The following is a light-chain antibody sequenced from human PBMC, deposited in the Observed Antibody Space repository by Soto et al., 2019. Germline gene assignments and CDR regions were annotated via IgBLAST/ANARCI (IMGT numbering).Light chain of an antibody. V-gene: IGKV1-33*01. CDR3: QQYENLPT. Sequence: IKMTQSPSSVSASVAARVTITCQASQNSNNYLNWYQQKPGRDPKLLIYDESNLEAGVPSRFRGSGSGTDFTFTISRLQHEDIATYYCQQYENLPTFGQGTRLEN. CDR1: QNSNNY. J-gene: IGKJ5*01. CDR2: DES.